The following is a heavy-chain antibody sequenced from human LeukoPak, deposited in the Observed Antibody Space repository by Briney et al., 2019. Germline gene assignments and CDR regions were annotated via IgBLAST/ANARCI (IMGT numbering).Heavy chain of an antibody. V-gene: IGHV1-69*04. CDR3: ARDPREDDSGKPGAFDI. J-gene: IGHJ3*02. D-gene: IGHD3-22*01. CDR2: VIPLLRIT. CDR1: GGTFSSYA. Sequence: SVTVSCKSSGGTFSSYAINWLRQAPGQGLEWMGRVIPLLRITNYAQKFQGRLTIIADKSTSTAYMELTSLRSEDTAVYYCARDPREDDSGKPGAFDIWGQGTMVTLSS.